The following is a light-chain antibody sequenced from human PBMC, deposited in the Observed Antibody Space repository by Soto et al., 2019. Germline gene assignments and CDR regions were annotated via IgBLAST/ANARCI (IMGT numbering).Light chain of an antibody. J-gene: IGKJ4*01. V-gene: IGKV1D-8*01. CDR1: QDIRAY. Sequence: VVWVTQSPSLVSASTGDRVTINCRMSQDIRAYLAWYQQKPGKAPELLIYSASTLQNGVPSRFSGSGSGTEFTLTISSLQSEDFGTYYCQQYYNFPLTFGGGTKVEIK. CDR2: SAS. CDR3: QQYYNFPLT.